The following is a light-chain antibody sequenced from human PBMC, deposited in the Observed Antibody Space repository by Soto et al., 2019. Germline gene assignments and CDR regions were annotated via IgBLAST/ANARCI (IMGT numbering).Light chain of an antibody. CDR2: AAS. CDR1: QGISSN. Sequence: IQLSQSPSSLSASVGDRFTITCRASQGISSNLAWYQQKPGKAPKVLINAASTLQSGVPSRFSGSGSGTDFTLTISSLQPEDFATYYCQQLKSYPITFGQGTRLEIK. V-gene: IGKV1-9*01. J-gene: IGKJ5*01. CDR3: QQLKSYPIT.